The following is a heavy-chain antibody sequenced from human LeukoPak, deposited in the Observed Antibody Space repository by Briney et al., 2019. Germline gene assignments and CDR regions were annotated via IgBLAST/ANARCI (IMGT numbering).Heavy chain of an antibody. CDR1: GFTFSDYY. J-gene: IGHJ4*02. CDR2: ISSSSSYT. V-gene: IGHV3-11*06. Sequence: PGGSLRLSCAASGFTFSDYYMSWIRQAPGKGLEWVSYISSSSSYTNYADSVKGRFTISRDNAKNSLYLQMNSLRAEDTAVYYCARDKYYGSGSYLIDYWGQGTLVTVSS. D-gene: IGHD3-10*01. CDR3: ARDKYYGSGSYLIDY.